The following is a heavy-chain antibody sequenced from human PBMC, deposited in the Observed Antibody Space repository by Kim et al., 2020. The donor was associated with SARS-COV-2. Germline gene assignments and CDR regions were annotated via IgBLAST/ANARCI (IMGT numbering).Heavy chain of an antibody. V-gene: IGHV4-61*01. CDR3: AASDRDFWSGYYVNWFDP. D-gene: IGHD3-3*01. J-gene: IGHJ5*02. CDR2: IYYSGST. CDR1: GGSVSSGSYY. Sequence: SETLSLTCTVSGGSVSSGSYYWSWIRQPPGKGLEWIGYIYYSGSTNYNPSLKSRVTISVDTSKNQFSLKLSSVTAADTAVYYCAASDRDFWSGYYVNWFDPWGQGTLVTVSS.